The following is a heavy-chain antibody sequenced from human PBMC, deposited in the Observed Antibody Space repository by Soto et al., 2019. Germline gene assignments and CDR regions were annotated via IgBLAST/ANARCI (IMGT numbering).Heavy chain of an antibody. CDR3: ARLDIVVVPAASFDYYYYYMDV. D-gene: IGHD2-2*03. Sequence: GESLKISCKGSGYSFTSYWIGWVRQMPGKGLEWMGIIYPGDSDTRYSPSFQGQVTISADKSISTAYLQWSSLKASDTAMYYCARLDIVVVPAASFDYYYYYMDVWGKGTTVTAP. CDR1: GYSFTSYW. V-gene: IGHV5-51*01. CDR2: IYPGDSDT. J-gene: IGHJ6*03.